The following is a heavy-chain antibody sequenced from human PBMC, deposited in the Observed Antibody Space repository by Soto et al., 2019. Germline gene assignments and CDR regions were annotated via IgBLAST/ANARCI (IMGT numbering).Heavy chain of an antibody. CDR1: GGSISNYY. J-gene: IGHJ4*02. D-gene: IGHD6-6*01. CDR2: IYYSGST. Sequence: PSETLSLTCTVSGGSISNYYWSWIRQPPGKGLEWIGYIYYSGSTNYNPSLKSRVTISVDTSKNQFSLKLSSVTAADTAVYYCARLDGSSSPGFDYWGQGTLVTVSS. V-gene: IGHV4-59*08. CDR3: ARLDGSSSPGFDY.